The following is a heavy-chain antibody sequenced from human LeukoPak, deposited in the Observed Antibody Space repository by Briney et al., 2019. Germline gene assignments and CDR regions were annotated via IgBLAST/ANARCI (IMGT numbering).Heavy chain of an antibody. CDR3: ARESNYYGSGSYYTDY. J-gene: IGHJ4*02. Sequence: ASVKVSCKASGYTFTNFAINWVRQAPGQGPEWMGWINTITGNPTYAQGFTGRFVFSLDTSVSTAYLQISSLKAEDTAVYYCARESNYYGSGSYYTDYWGQGTLVTVSS. V-gene: IGHV7-4-1*02. D-gene: IGHD3-10*01. CDR2: INTITGNP. CDR1: GYTFTNFA.